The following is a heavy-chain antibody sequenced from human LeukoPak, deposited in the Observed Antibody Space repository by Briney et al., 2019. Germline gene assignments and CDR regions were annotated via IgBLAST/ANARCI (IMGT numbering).Heavy chain of an antibody. J-gene: IGHJ4*02. Sequence: SETLSLTCTVSGGSINSSSHYWGWIRQPPGEGLEWIGSIYYSGSTNYNPSLKSRVTISVDTSKNQFSLKLSSVTAADTAVYYCARNRLGFGVVTPFDYWGQGTLVTVSS. D-gene: IGHD3-3*01. CDR3: ARNRLGFGVVTPFDY. CDR1: GGSINSSSHY. CDR2: IYYSGST. V-gene: IGHV4-39*07.